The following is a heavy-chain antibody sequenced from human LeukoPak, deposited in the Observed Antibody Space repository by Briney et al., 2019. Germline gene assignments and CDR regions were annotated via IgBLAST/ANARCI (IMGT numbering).Heavy chain of an antibody. CDR2: ISAYNGNT. V-gene: IGHV1-18*01. J-gene: IGHJ4*02. D-gene: IGHD2-2*02. Sequence: GASVKVSCKASGYTFTSYGISWVRQAPGQGLEWMGWISAYNGNTNYAQKLQGRVTMTTDTSTSTAYMELRSLRSDDTAVYYCARGFWRIDIVVVPAAIGSSWHLGYWGQGTLVTVSS. CDR1: GYTFTSYG. CDR3: ARGFWRIDIVVVPAAIGSSWHLGY.